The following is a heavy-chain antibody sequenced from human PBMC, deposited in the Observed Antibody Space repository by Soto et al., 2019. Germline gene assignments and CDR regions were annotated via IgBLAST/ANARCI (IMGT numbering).Heavy chain of an antibody. CDR3: AKDGGAEGYFGNWLDP. CDR2: IIPIFGTT. CDR1: GCTFSNYA. Sequence: QVQLVQSGAEVKKPGSSVKVSCNASGCTFSNYAITWVRQAPGQGLEWVARIIPIFGTTNVAQKFQGRVTITADESTTTAYMELSGLKSDDTAVYSCAKDGGAEGYFGNWLDPWGQGTLVTVSS. D-gene: IGHD1-26*01. J-gene: IGHJ5*02. V-gene: IGHV1-69*15.